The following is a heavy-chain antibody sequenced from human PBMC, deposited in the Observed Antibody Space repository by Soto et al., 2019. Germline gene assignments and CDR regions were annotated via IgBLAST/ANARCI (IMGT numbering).Heavy chain of an antibody. V-gene: IGHV1-69*13. Sequence: SVKVSCKASGGTFSSYAISWVRHAPGQGLEWMGGIIPIFGTANYAQKFQGRVTITADEPTSTAYMELSSLRSEDTAVYYCAREWELLHSSLAYWGQGTLVTVSS. D-gene: IGHD1-26*01. CDR1: GGTFSSYA. CDR3: AREWELLHSSLAY. J-gene: IGHJ4*02. CDR2: IIPIFGTA.